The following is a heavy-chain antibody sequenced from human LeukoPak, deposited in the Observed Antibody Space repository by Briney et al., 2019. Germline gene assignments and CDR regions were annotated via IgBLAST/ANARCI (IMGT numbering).Heavy chain of an antibody. CDR3: AKDLGLVVVAATLDY. V-gene: IGHV3-11*05. CDR1: GFTFSDYY. D-gene: IGHD2-15*01. J-gene: IGHJ4*02. CDR2: ISSSNRYT. Sequence: PGGSLRLSCAASGFTFSDYYMSWIRQAPGKGLEWVSYISSSNRYTDYADSVKGRFTISRDNAKNSLYLQMISLRDEDTAVYYCAKDLGLVVVAATLDYWGQGTLVTVSS.